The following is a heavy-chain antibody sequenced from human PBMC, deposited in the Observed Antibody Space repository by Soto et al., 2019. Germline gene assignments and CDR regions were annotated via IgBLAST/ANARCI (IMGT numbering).Heavy chain of an antibody. J-gene: IGHJ3*02. CDR1: GGSISSGDYY. Sequence: LSLTCTVSGGSISSGDYYWSWIRQPPGKGLEWIGYIYYSGSTYYNPSLKSRVTISVDTSKNQFSLKLSSVTAADTAVYYCARDGSSGYYPLAFDIWGQGTMVTVSS. D-gene: IGHD3-22*01. V-gene: IGHV4-30-4*01. CDR3: ARDGSSGYYPLAFDI. CDR2: IYYSGST.